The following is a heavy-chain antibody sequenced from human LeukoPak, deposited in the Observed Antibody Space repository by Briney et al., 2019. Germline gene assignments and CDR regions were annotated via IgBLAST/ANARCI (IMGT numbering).Heavy chain of an antibody. CDR3: ARVEGVDIVLMVYVPSAFDY. D-gene: IGHD2-8*01. V-gene: IGHV4-39*07. J-gene: IGHJ4*02. CDR2: IYYSGST. CDR1: GGSISSSSYY. Sequence: SETLSLTCTVSGGSISSSSYYWGWIRQPPGKGLEWIGSIYYSGSTYYNPSLKSRVTISVDTSKNQFSLKLSSVTAADTAVYYCARVEGVDIVLMVYVPSAFDYWGQGTLVTVSS.